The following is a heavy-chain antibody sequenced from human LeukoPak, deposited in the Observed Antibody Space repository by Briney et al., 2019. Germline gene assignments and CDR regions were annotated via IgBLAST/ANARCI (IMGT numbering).Heavy chain of an antibody. CDR2: IKQDGSEK. Sequence: GGSLRLSCAASGFTFSSYGMSWVRQAPRKGLEWVANIKQDGSEKYYVDSVKGRFTISRDNAKNSLYLQMNSLRAEDTAVYYCARVGEKAFHLWPEIDYWGQGTLVTVSS. CDR1: GFTFSSYG. J-gene: IGHJ4*02. V-gene: IGHV3-7*01. D-gene: IGHD5-24*01. CDR3: ARVGEKAFHLWPEIDY.